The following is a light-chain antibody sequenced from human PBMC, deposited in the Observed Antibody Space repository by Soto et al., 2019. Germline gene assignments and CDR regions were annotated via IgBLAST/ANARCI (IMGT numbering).Light chain of an antibody. CDR2: SNN. CDR3: ASWDDRLGAVI. J-gene: IGLJ2*01. V-gene: IGLV1-47*02. CDR1: SSNIGGTNY. Sequence: QSVVTQPPSASGTPGQRVFISCSGSSSNIGGTNYAYWYQQLPGAAPKLLMHSNNLRPSGVPERISGSKSGPSASLAISGLRSEDEAVYYCASWDDRLGAVIFGGGTKLTV.